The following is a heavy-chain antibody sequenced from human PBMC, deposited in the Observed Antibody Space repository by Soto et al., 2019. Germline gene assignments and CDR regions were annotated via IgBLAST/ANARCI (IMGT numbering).Heavy chain of an antibody. V-gene: IGHV3-30*04. CDR3: ATEMDSFDI. CDR2: ISYEGRDK. J-gene: IGHJ3*02. Sequence: QVELVESGGGVVQPGRSLKVSCAASGFTFSSYAMHWVRQAPGKGLEWVAFISYEGRDKFYADSVKGRFTISRDNSKNTLYLQMNSLRIEDTAVYYCATEMDSFDIWGQGTMVTVSS. CDR1: GFTFSSYA.